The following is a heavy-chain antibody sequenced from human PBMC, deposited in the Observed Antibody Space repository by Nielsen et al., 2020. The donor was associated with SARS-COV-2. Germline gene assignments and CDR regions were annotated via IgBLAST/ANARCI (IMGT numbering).Heavy chain of an antibody. V-gene: IGHV1-18*04. CDR1: GYTFTNYG. Sequence: ASVKVSCKASGYTFTNYGISWVRQAPRQELEWLGWISGHNGDTYYAQKVQDRLTLTADSSTSTAFLELTSLTSDDTAVYYCARYSTGWFSGLYWFDPWGQGTLVTVST. CDR3: ARYSTGWFSGLYWFDP. D-gene: IGHD2-2*01. J-gene: IGHJ5*02. CDR2: ISGHNGDT.